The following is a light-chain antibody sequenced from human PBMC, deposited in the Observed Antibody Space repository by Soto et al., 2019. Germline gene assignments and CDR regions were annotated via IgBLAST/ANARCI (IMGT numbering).Light chain of an antibody. CDR3: QQYNNWPPWT. CDR2: GAS. V-gene: IGKV3D-15*01. Sequence: EIVMTQSPATLSVSPGERATLSCRASQSVSSNLAWYQQKPGQAPRLLICGASIRATGIPARFSGSGSGTEFTLTISSLQSEDFAVYYCQQYNNWPPWTFGQGTKVEIK. J-gene: IGKJ1*01. CDR1: QSVSSN.